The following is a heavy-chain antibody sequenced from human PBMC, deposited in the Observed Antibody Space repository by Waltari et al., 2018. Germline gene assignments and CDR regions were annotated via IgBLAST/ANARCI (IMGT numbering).Heavy chain of an antibody. CDR1: GFTFDDYT. V-gene: IGHV3-43*01. Sequence: EVQLVESGGVVVQPGGSLRLSCAASGFTFDDYTMHWVRQASGKGLEWVSLISWDGGSTYYADSVKGRFTISRDNSKNSLYLQMNSLRTEDTALYYCAKGRYCSGGSCPFDYWGQGTLVTVSS. J-gene: IGHJ4*02. CDR3: AKGRYCSGGSCPFDY. D-gene: IGHD2-15*01. CDR2: ISWDGGST.